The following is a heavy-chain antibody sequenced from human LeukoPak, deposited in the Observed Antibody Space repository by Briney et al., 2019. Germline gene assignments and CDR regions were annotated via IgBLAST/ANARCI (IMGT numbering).Heavy chain of an antibody. Sequence: GGSLRLSCAASGFTFSSYAMSWVRQAPGKGLEWVSAISGSGGSTYYADSAKGRFTISRDNSKNTLYLQMNSLRAEDTAVYYCAKVNDGFWSGYYPNWFDPWGQGTLVTVSS. CDR2: ISGSGGST. D-gene: IGHD3-3*01. V-gene: IGHV3-23*01. CDR3: AKVNDGFWSGYYPNWFDP. CDR1: GFTFSSYA. J-gene: IGHJ5*02.